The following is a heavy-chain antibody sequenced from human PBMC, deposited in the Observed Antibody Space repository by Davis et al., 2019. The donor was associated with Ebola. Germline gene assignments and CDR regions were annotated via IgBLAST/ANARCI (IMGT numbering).Heavy chain of an antibody. CDR1: GYTFTSYD. Sequence: ASVKVSCKASGYTFTSYDINWVRQATGQGLEWMGWMNPNSGNTGYAQKFQGRVTMTRNTSISTVYLDLTSLRSDDTAVFYCARASFGYNSGWYADYWGPGSLVTVSS. CDR3: ARASFGYNSGWYADY. CDR2: MNPNSGNT. V-gene: IGHV1-8*01. J-gene: IGHJ4*02. D-gene: IGHD6-19*01.